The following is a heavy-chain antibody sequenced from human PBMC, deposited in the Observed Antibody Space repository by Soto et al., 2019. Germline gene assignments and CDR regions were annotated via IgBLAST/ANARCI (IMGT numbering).Heavy chain of an antibody. V-gene: IGHV5-51*01. J-gene: IGHJ6*02. Sequence: PGEALKISCKGSGYRSSNYWVNWVRQMPGRGLEWMGVIYPGDSDTNYSPSFQGHVTISADKSISTAYLQWSSLKASDTAMYYCARHLTLRYGDYVNYYYYYGMDVWGQGTTVTVSS. CDR2: IYPGDSDT. CDR1: GYRSSNYW. CDR3: ARHLTLRYGDYVNYYYYYGMDV. D-gene: IGHD4-17*01.